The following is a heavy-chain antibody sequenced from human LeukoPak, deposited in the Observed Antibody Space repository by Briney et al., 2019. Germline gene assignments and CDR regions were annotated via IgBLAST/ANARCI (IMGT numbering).Heavy chain of an antibody. V-gene: IGHV1-2*02. CDR1: VYTFTGYY. CDR2: INPNSGGT. CDR3: ARTMVRGVIFDY. Sequence: GASVKVSCKASVYTFTGYYMHWVRQAPGQGLEWMGWINPNSGGTNYAQKFQGRVTMTRDTPISTAYMELSRLRSDDTAVYYCARTMVRGVIFDYWGQGTLVTVSS. J-gene: IGHJ4*02. D-gene: IGHD3-10*01.